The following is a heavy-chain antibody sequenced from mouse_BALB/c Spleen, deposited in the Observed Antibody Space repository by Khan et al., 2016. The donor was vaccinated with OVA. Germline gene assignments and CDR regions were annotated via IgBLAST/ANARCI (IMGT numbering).Heavy chain of an antibody. CDR2: INPNNGGT. CDR1: GYSFTGFY. CDR3: TRDDAAY. V-gene: IGHV1-26*01. D-gene: IGHD2-12*01. J-gene: IGHJ3*01. Sequence: VQLKESGPDLVKPGASVKISCKASGYSFTGFYMYWVKQSHGKSLEWIGRINPNNGGTSLNQKFRDKAILTVDKSSSTAYMELRSLTSEDSAVYYCTRDDAAYWGQGTLVTAS.